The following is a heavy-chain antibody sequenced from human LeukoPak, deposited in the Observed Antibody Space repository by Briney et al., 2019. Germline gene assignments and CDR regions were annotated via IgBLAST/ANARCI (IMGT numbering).Heavy chain of an antibody. D-gene: IGHD3-10*01. CDR1: GGTFSSYA. Sequence: GASVKVSCKASGGTFSSYAISWVRQAPGQGLEWMGGIIPIFGTANYAQKFQGRVTITADESTSTAYMELSSLRSEDTAVYYCARSLTPSGEVDWFDPWGQGTLVTVSS. J-gene: IGHJ5*02. V-gene: IGHV1-69*01. CDR3: ARSLTPSGEVDWFDP. CDR2: IIPIFGTA.